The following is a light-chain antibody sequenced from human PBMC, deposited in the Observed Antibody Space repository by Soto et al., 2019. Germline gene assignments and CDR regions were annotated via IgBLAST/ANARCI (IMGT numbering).Light chain of an antibody. V-gene: IGKV3D-20*01. CDR3: PPDWCSPVT. CDR2: DAS. CDR1: QSVSSSY. J-gene: IGKJ1*01. Sequence: EIVLTQSPATLSLSPGERATLSCGASQSVSSSYLAWYQQKPGLAPRLLIYDASSRATGIPDRFSGSGSGTGFTLTISRLEAEDFGGYFRPPDWCSPVTVGQGDKGEIK.